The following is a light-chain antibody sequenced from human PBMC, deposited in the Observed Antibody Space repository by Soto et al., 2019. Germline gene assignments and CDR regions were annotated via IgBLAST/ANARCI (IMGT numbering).Light chain of an antibody. CDR2: GAS. CDR3: QQYGSTPPVT. CDR1: QSVSSDY. Sequence: EIVLTQSPGTLSLSPGERATLSYRASQSVSSDYLSRYQQKPGQPPRLLIYGASYRATGIPDRFSGGGSGTDFTLTISRLEAEDFAVYYCQQYGSTPPVTFGGGTKVEIK. J-gene: IGKJ4*01. V-gene: IGKV3-20*01.